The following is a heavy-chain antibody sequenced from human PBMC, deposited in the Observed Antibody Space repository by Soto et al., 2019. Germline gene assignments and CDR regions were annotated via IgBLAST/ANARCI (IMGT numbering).Heavy chain of an antibody. CDR2: INAGNGNT. CDR1: GYTFTSYA. D-gene: IGHD1-26*01. J-gene: IGHJ4*02. V-gene: IGHV1-3*01. CDR3: ARGHPMTVGATTGTLDY. Sequence: ASVKVSCKASGYTFTSYAMHWVRQAPGQRLEWMGWINAGNGNTKYSQKFQGRVTITRDTSASTAYMELSSLRSEDTAVYYCARGHPMTVGATTGTLDYWGQGTLVTVSS.